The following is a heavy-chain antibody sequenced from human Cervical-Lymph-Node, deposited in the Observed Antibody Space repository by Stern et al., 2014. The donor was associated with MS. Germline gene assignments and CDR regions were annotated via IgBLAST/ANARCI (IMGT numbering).Heavy chain of an antibody. D-gene: IGHD1-1*01. V-gene: IGHV3-53*01. CDR2: ITNVGSN. CDR1: GFTVSRDY. CDR3: ARDTSSPERSDW. Sequence: VQLGQSGGGVIQPGGSLRLSCTASGFTVSRDYMTWVRQAPGKGLEWAFLITNVGSNFFTDFVKGRFIISRDDSKNTVYLHMTSLRAEDTVMYYCARDTSSPERSDWWGQGTLVTVSS. J-gene: IGHJ4*02.